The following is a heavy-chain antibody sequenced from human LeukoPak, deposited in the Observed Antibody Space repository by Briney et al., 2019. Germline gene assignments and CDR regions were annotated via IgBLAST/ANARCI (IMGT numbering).Heavy chain of an antibody. CDR3: AREVAVAGNIWFDP. Sequence: HSETLSLTCTVSGGSLSSSYWSWIRQPPGRGLEWIGYIYYSGSTNYNPSLKSRVTMSVDPSQNQFSLKVSSVTAADTAVYFCAREVAVAGNIWFDPWGQGILVTVSS. D-gene: IGHD6-19*01. CDR1: GGSLSSSY. J-gene: IGHJ5*02. V-gene: IGHV4-59*01. CDR2: IYYSGST.